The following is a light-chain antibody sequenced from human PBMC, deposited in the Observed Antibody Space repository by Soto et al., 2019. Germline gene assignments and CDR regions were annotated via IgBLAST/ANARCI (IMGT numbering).Light chain of an antibody. CDR2: DAS. J-gene: IGKJ1*01. CDR1: QSIRTW. Sequence: DIQMTQSPSTLSESVGDRVTITCRASQSIRTWLAWYQQKPGKAPKLLIFDASSLKSGVPSRFSGGGSGTEFTLTISSLQPDDFATYYCQQYNTNPWTFGQGTKV. CDR3: QQYNTNPWT. V-gene: IGKV1-5*01.